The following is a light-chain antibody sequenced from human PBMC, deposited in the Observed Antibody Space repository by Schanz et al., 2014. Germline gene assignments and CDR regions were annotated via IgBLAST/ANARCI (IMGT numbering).Light chain of an antibody. CDR1: SSNIGAGYD. Sequence: QSVLTQPPSVSGAPGQRVTISCTGSSSNIGAGYDVHWYQQLPGTAPKLLIYGNSNRPSGVPDRFSGSKSGTSASLAITGLQAEDEADYFCATWGDNLNGPSVVFGGGTKLTVL. CDR2: GNS. CDR3: ATWGDNLNGPSVV. J-gene: IGLJ2*01. V-gene: IGLV1-40*01.